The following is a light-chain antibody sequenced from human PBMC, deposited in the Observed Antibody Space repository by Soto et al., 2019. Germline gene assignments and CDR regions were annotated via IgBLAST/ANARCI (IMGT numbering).Light chain of an antibody. Sequence: EIVMTQSPAKLSVSPGERATLSCRASQRVSRNLAWYQQIPGQAPRLLIYDASTRATGIPDRFSGSGSETEFTLTISSLQSEDYAIYYCQQYNNWPPWTFGQGTKVDIK. V-gene: IGKV3-15*01. CDR2: DAS. CDR1: QRVSRN. CDR3: QQYNNWPPWT. J-gene: IGKJ1*01.